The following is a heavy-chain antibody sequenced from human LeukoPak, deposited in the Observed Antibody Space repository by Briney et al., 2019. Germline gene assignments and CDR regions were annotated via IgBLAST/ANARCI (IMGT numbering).Heavy chain of an antibody. J-gene: IGHJ4*02. CDR1: GCTFSSYA. CDR2: IIPIFGTT. D-gene: IGHD3-10*01. V-gene: IGHV1-69*13. Sequence: ASVKVSCKASGCTFSSYAISWVRQPPGPGLEWMGGIIPIFGTTNDEQKFQGRVTITADESTRTAYMELISMRSEDTAVYYCARARDMVRGVIIGPLGYWGQGTLVTVSS. CDR3: ARARDMVRGVIIGPLGY.